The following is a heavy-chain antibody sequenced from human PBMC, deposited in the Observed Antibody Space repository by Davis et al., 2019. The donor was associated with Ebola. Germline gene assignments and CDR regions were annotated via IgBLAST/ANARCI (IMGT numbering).Heavy chain of an antibody. D-gene: IGHD6-6*01. CDR1: GYSFTSYW. Sequence: PGRSLRLSCKRSGYSFTSYWIGWVRQLPGNGLEWMGIIYPGDSDTRYSPSFQGSVTISAAKSIRTAYLKWSSLKASDTAMYYCARLGAYSSSSVDYWGQGTMVTVSS. V-gene: IGHV5-51*01. J-gene: IGHJ4*02. CDR3: ARLGAYSSSSVDY. CDR2: IYPGDSDT.